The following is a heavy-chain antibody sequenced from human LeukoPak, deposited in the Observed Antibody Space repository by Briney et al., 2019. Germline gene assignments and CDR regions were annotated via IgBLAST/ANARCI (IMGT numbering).Heavy chain of an antibody. D-gene: IGHD6-13*01. J-gene: IGHJ4*02. V-gene: IGHV3-30*03. Sequence: PGGSLRLSCAASGFTFSSYGMHWVRQAPGKGLEWVAVISYDGSDKYYADSVKGRFTISRDNSKNTLYLQMNSLRAEDAAVYYCASAAAAGSPFDYWGQGTLVTVSS. CDR3: ASAAAAGSPFDY. CDR2: ISYDGSDK. CDR1: GFTFSSYG.